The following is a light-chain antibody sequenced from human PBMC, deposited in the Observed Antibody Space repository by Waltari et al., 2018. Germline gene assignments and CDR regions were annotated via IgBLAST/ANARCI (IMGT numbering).Light chain of an antibody. CDR1: NIETKS. J-gene: IGLJ2*01. CDR2: YDS. CDR3: QVWDSDSDHVV. Sequence: SYVLTQPPSVSVAPGKTARLTCGGDNIETKSVHWYQQRPGQAPVLVLYYDSDRPSGIPERFSGSNSGNTATLTISRVEAGDEADYYCQVWDSDSDHVVFGGGTKLTVL. V-gene: IGLV3-21*04.